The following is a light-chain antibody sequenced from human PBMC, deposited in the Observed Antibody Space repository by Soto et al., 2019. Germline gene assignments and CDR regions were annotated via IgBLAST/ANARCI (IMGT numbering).Light chain of an antibody. J-gene: IGLJ3*02. CDR2: EGS. CDR3: CSYAGSSISWV. CDR1: SSDVGGYNL. V-gene: IGLV2-23*01. Sequence: QSALTQPASVSGSPGQSITISCTGTSSDVGGYNLISWYQQHPGKAPKLMIYEGSKRPSGVSNRFSGSKSGNTASLTISGLQAEDEADYYCCSYAGSSISWVFGGGTKLTVL.